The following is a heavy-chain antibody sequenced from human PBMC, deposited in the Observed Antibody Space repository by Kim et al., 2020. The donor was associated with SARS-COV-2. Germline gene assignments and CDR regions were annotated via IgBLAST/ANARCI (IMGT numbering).Heavy chain of an antibody. D-gene: IGHD2-21*02. J-gene: IGHJ3*02. CDR3: ARNRPVVTPVSAFDI. CDR1: GFTFSSYS. V-gene: IGHV3-21*01. CDR2: ISSSSSYI. Sequence: GGSLRLSCAASGFTFSSYSMNWVRQAPGKGLEWVSSISSSSSYIYYADSVKGRFTISRDNAKNSLYLQMNSLRAEDTAVYYCARNRPVVTPVSAFDIWGQGTMVTVSS.